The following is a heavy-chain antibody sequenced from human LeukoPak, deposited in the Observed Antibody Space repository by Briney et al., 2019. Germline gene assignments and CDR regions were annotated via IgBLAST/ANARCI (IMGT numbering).Heavy chain of an antibody. CDR2: IGISSGNT. V-gene: IGHV3-48*04. CDR1: GFIFSDYS. D-gene: IGHD1-1*01. J-gene: IGHJ4*02. CDR3: ARDHNYAFDN. Sequence: GGSLRLSCVASGFIFSDYSMNWVRRAPGKGLEWISYIGISSGNTKYADSVKGRFTISGDNAKNSLYLQMNSLRVEDTAVYYCARDHNYAFDNWGQGTLVTVSS.